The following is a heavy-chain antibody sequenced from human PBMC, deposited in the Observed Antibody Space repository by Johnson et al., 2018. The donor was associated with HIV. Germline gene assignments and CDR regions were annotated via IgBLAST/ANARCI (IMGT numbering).Heavy chain of an antibody. V-gene: IGHV3-30*02. CDR2: IRYDGSNK. Sequence: QVQLMESGGGVVQPGGSLRLSCAASGFTFSSYGMHWVRQAPGKGLEWVAFIRYDGSNKYYADSVKGRFTISRDNSKNTLYLQMNSLRTEDTAVYYCARESLRRIAVSGPGDSAFDIWGQGTMVTVSS. CDR3: ARESLRRIAVSGPGDSAFDI. J-gene: IGHJ3*02. CDR1: GFTFSSYG. D-gene: IGHD6-19*01.